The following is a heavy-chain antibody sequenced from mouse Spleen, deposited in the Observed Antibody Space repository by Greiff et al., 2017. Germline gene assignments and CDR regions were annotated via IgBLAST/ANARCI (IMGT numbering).Heavy chain of an antibody. J-gene: IGHJ2*01. CDR2: IRLKSDNYAT. CDR3: TKLLPFDY. CDR1: GFTFSNYW. D-gene: IGHD2-12*01. V-gene: IGHV6-3*01. Sequence: EVKLVESGGGLVQPGGSMKLSCVASGFTFSNYWMNWVRQSPEKGLEWVAQIRLKSDNYATHYAESVKGRFTISRDDSKSSVYLQMNNLRAEDTGIYYCTKLLPFDYWGQGTTLTVSS.